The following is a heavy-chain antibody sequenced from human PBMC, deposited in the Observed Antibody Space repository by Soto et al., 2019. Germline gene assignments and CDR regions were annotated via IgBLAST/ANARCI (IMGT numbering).Heavy chain of an antibody. CDR3: AKYYYDSSGYYSDYYYGMDV. Sequence: SVKVSCKASGGTFSSYAISWVRQAPGQGLEWMGGIIPIFGTTNYAQKFQGRVTITADESTSTAYMELSSLRSEDTAVYYCAKYYYDSSGYYSDYYYGMDVWGQGTTVTVSS. D-gene: IGHD3-22*01. J-gene: IGHJ6*02. CDR1: GGTFSSYA. V-gene: IGHV1-69*13. CDR2: IIPIFGTT.